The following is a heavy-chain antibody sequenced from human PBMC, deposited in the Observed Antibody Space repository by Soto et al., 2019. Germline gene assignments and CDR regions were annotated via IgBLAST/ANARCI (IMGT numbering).Heavy chain of an antibody. CDR2: IYYSGST. CDR1: GDSINSADYF. D-gene: IGHD6-13*01. J-gene: IGHJ5*02. V-gene: IGHV4-30-4*01. Sequence: QVQLQESGPVLMKPSQTLSLTCTVSGDSINSADYFWSWIRQHPGKGLEWIGHIYYSGSTYYAPSLKSRVTISIDTSKNQFSLKMTSVTAADTAVYYCARDRGSSWMYKWFDPWGQGTQVTVSS. CDR3: ARDRGSSWMYKWFDP.